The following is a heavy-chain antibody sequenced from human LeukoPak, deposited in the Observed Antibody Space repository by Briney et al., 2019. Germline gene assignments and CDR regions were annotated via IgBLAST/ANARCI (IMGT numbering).Heavy chain of an antibody. CDR1: GGSLSSGDYY. CDR3: AREGEADAFDI. V-gene: IGHV4-30-4*01. D-gene: IGHD3-16*01. CDR2: IYYSGST. J-gene: IGHJ3*02. Sequence: PSETLSLTCTVSGGSLSSGDYYWSWIRQPPGKGLEWIGYIYYSGSTYYNPSLKSRVTISVDTSKNQFSLKLSSVTAADTAVYYCAREGEADAFDIWGQGTMVTVSS.